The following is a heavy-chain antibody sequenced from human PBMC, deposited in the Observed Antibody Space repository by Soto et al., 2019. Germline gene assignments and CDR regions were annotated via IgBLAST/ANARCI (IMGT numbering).Heavy chain of an antibody. CDR3: TRISDRVGVKEAFDF. D-gene: IGHD3-10*01. CDR1: GLTLGDNA. Sequence: DVRLVESGGGLVQPGRSLRLSCTGSGLTLGDNALSWVRQAPGEGLDWVGFIRSEEYGGTTEYAASVKGRFTISRDESKNIVYLQMNSLKIEDTAVYYCTRISDRVGVKEAFDFWGQGTLVTVSS. J-gene: IGHJ4*02. V-gene: IGHV3-49*04. CDR2: IRSEEYGGTT.